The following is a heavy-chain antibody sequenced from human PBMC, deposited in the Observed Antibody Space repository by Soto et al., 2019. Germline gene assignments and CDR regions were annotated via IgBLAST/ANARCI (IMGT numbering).Heavy chain of an antibody. CDR3: ARDLPNNWNRAFDY. J-gene: IGHJ4*02. V-gene: IGHV3-33*01. Sequence: PGGSLRLSCAASGFTFSSYGMHWVRQAPGKGLEWVAVIWYDGSNKYYADSVKGRFTISRDNSKNTLYLQMNSLRAEDTAVYYCARDLPNNWNRAFDYWGQGTLVTVSS. CDR2: IWYDGSNK. CDR1: GFTFSSYG. D-gene: IGHD1-20*01.